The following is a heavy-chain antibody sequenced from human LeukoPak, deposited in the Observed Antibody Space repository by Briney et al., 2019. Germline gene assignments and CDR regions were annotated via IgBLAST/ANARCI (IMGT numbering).Heavy chain of an antibody. V-gene: IGHV3-64*01. CDR1: GFTFSTYA. D-gene: IGHD5/OR15-5a*01. CDR2: ISPDGGST. J-gene: IGHJ5*02. CDR3: AREKVSTGFFDP. Sequence: GGSLRLSCAASGFTFSTYAMYWVRQAPGKGLEYVSAISPDGGSTFDANSVKGRFTVSRDNSKSTLYLHMGSLRADDMAVYYCAREKVSTGFFDPWGQGTLVTVSS.